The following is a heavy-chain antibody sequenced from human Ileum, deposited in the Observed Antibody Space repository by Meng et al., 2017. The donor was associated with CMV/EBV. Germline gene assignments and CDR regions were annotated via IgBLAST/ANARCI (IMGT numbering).Heavy chain of an antibody. V-gene: IGHV1-18*01. CDR1: GYTFTSYG. J-gene: IGHJ4*02. CDR2: ISTYNGDT. Sequence: ASVKVSCKASGYTFTSYGISWMRQAPGQGLEWVAWISTYNGDTNYAQKVQGRVTLTTDTSTNTAYMELGSLTSDDTAMYYCARGPHRRSARLSTDYWGQGTQVT. D-gene: IGHD6-6*01. CDR3: ARGPHRRSARLSTDY.